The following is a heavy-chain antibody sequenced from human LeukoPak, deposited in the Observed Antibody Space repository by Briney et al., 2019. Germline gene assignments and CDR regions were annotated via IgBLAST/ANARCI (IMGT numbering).Heavy chain of an antibody. CDR2: IVVGSGNT. CDR1: GFTFTSFA. Sequence: SVNVSCKASGFTFTSFAGQWVRQARGQRLEWIGWIVVGSGNTNYAQKFQERVTITRDMSTSTAYMELSSLRSEDTAVYYCAADPYDYGDYVLGYWGQGTLVTVSS. D-gene: IGHD4-17*01. CDR3: AADPYDYGDYVLGY. J-gene: IGHJ4*02. V-gene: IGHV1-58*01.